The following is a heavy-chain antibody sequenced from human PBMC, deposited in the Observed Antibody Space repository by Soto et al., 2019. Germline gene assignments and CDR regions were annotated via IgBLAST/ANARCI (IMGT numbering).Heavy chain of an antibody. D-gene: IGHD3-10*01. CDR3: ARHAPGSTFFDY. V-gene: IGHV4-59*04. Sequence: QLRLQESGPGLVKPSETLSLSCNVSGGSLTNYYWDWIRQAPGKGLEWIGNSYYLWNVHYHPSLNRRVTMSIDMSKNQFCLEVRVVTAADTATYFCARHAPGSTFFDYWGHGALVTVSS. J-gene: IGHJ4*01. CDR2: SYYLWNV. CDR1: GGSLTNYY.